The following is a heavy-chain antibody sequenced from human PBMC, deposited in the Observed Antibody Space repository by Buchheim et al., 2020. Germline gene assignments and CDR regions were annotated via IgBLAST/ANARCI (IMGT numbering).Heavy chain of an antibody. Sequence: QVQLQQWGAGLLKPSETLSLTCAVYGGSFSGYYWSWIRQPPGKGLEWIGEINHSGSTNYNPSIKSRVTISVEKSKNQFYLKLSSVTAADTAVYYCARELVVPAASFDYWGQGTL. CDR3: ARELVVPAASFDY. D-gene: IGHD2-2*01. CDR1: GGSFSGYY. J-gene: IGHJ4*02. V-gene: IGHV4-34*01. CDR2: INHSGST.